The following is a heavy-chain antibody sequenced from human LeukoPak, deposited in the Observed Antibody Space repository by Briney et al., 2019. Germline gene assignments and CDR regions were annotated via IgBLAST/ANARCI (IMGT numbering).Heavy chain of an antibody. CDR3: ARAYSSSSGYSDY. CDR2: IYPGDSDT. Sequence: PGESLKISCKGSGYSFTSYWIGWVRQMPGKGLEWMGIIYPGDSDTRYSPSFQGQVTIPADKSISTAYLQWSSLKASDTAMYYCARAYSSSSGYSDYWGQGTLVTVSS. J-gene: IGHJ4*02. V-gene: IGHV5-51*01. CDR1: GYSFTSYW. D-gene: IGHD6-6*01.